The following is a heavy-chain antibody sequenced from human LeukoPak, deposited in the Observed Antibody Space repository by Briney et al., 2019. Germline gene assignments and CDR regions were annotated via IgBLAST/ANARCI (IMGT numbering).Heavy chain of an antibody. Sequence: ASVKVSCKXSGGTFSSYTISWVRQAPGQGLEWMGRIIPILGIANYAQKFQGRVTITADKSTSTAYMELSSLRSEDTAVYYCARDPYYYDSSGYYYPHYFDYCGQGTLVTVSS. V-gene: IGHV1-69*04. D-gene: IGHD3-22*01. CDR3: ARDPYYYDSSGYYYPHYFDY. J-gene: IGHJ4*02. CDR1: GGTFSSYT. CDR2: IIPILGIA.